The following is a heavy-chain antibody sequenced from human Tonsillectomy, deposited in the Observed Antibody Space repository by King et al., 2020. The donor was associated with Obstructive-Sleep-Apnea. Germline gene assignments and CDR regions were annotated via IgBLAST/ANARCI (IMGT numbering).Heavy chain of an antibody. Sequence: VQLQESGPGLVKPSQTLSLTCTVSGGSISSGDYYWSWIRQPPGKGLEWIGYIYYSGSTSYNPSLKSRVTIPVDTSKNQFSLKLSSVTAADTAVYYCAGDWPDCSGGSCSYKDTYGMDVWGQGTTVTVSS. CDR3: AGDWPDCSGGSCSYKDTYGMDV. J-gene: IGHJ6*02. CDR2: IYYSGST. D-gene: IGHD2-15*01. V-gene: IGHV4-30-4*01. CDR1: GGSISSGDYY.